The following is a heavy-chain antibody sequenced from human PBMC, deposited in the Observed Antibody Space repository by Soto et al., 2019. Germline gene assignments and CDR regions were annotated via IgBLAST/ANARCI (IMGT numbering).Heavy chain of an antibody. D-gene: IGHD1-26*01. V-gene: IGHV3-23*01. J-gene: IGHJ4*02. CDR2: ISADGEKS. CDR3: AREMPLGGILGAEPLDY. Sequence: DVQLLESGGGFIQPGGSLRLSCAASGFTFTDYAFSWVRQAPGQGLELVSVISADGEKSLHADSVKGRFTISRDNSKNTIYLHMTSLGVDDTAVYFCAREMPLGGILGAEPLDYWGQGTLVTVSS. CDR1: GFTFTDYA.